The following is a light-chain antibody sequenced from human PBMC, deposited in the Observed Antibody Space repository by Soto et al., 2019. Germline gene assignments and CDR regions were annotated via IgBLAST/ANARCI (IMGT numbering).Light chain of an antibody. J-gene: IGKJ3*01. CDR2: DAS. CDR1: QSVSNTY. V-gene: IGKV3-20*01. CDR3: QQYGRSPGLFT. Sequence: EIVLTQSPGTLSLSPGERATLSCRASQSVSNTYLAWYQQKPGQAPRLLIYDASSRATGIPDRFSGSGSGTDFTLTISRLEPEDLAVYYCQQYGRSPGLFTFGHGTKVDIK.